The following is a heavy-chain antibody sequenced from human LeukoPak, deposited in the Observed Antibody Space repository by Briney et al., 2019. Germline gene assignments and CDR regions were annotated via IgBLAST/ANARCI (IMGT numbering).Heavy chain of an antibody. Sequence: ASVKVSCKASGYTFTGYYMHWVRQAPGQGLEWMGWINPSSGGTNYAQKFQGRVTVTRDTSISTAYMDLSRLRSDDTAVYYCARAGVWDYSDSSGYHNAAFDIWGQGAMVTVSS. CDR1: GYTFTGYY. J-gene: IGHJ3*02. V-gene: IGHV1-2*02. CDR2: INPSSGGT. D-gene: IGHD3-22*01. CDR3: ARAGVWDYSDSSGYHNAAFDI.